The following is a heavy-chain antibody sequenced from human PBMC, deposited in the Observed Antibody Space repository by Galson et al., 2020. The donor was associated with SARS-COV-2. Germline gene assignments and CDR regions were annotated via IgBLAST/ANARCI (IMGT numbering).Heavy chain of an antibody. Sequence: GGSLRLSCAASGFSFSDHWMHWVRQTPGKGLEWVAHVNPDGGSTNYGDSVKGRFTISRDNVRHTLYLEMNSLRVEDTATYYCARVMSVSYDFWSELDYWGQGTLVTVSS. V-gene: IGHV3-74*01. CDR3: ARVMSVSYDFWSELDY. CDR2: VNPDGGST. D-gene: IGHD3-3*01. CDR1: GFSFSDHW. J-gene: IGHJ4*02.